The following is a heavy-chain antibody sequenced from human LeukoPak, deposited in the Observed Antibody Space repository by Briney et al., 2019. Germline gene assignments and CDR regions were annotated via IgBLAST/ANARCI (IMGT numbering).Heavy chain of an antibody. CDR3: AREGMDDILTGYVDY. CDR2: IYYSGST. J-gene: IGHJ4*02. V-gene: IGHV4-31*03. CDR1: GGSISSGGYY. D-gene: IGHD3-9*01. Sequence: PSETLSLTCTVSGGSISSGGYYWSWIRQHPGKGLEWIGYIYYSGSTYYNPSLKSRVTISVDTSKNQFSLKLSSVTAADTAVYYCAREGMDDILTGYVDYWGQGTLVTVSS.